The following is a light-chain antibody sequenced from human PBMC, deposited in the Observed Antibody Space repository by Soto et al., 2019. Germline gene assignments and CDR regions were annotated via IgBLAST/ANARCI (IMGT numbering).Light chain of an antibody. CDR2: GAS. V-gene: IGKV3-20*01. J-gene: IGKJ3*01. CDR3: QQYGSSPPT. CDR1: QSVSSSY. Sequence: EIVLTQSPGTLSLSPGERATLSCRASQSVSSSYLAWYQQKPGQAPRLLIYGASSRATGIPDRFSGSGSGTYFTLTSSRLEPEDFAVYYCQQYGSSPPTFGPGTKVDIK.